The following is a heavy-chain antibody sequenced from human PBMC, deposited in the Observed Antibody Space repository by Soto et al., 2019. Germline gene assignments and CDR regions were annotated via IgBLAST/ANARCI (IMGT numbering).Heavy chain of an antibody. CDR2: INPDNGNT. D-gene: IGHD2-2*01. CDR1: GYTFTRYT. Sequence: ASVKVSCKASGYTFTRYTMNWLRQAPGQRIEWMGWINPDNGNTKSSQKFQDRVIITRDTSASTAYMDLSSLRSEDTAVYYCARAIAPAQLDHWGQGTLVTVSS. V-gene: IGHV1-3*01. J-gene: IGHJ4*02. CDR3: ARAIAPAQLDH.